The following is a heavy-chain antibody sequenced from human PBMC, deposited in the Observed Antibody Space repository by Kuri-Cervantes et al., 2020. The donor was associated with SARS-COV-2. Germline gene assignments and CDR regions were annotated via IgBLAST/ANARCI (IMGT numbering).Heavy chain of an antibody. D-gene: IGHD3-3*01. CDR1: GFTFSDYY. CDR2: ISSSGSTI. CDR3: ASVFLEGYNWFDP. Sequence: GESLKISCAASGFTFSDYYMSWIRQAPGKGLEWVSYISSSGSTIYYADSVKGRFTISRVNSKNTLYLQMNSLRAEDTAVYYCASVFLEGYNWFDPWGQGTLVTVSS. J-gene: IGHJ5*02. V-gene: IGHV3-11*04.